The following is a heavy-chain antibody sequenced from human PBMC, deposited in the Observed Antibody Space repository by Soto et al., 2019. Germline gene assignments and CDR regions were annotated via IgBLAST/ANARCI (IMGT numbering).Heavy chain of an antibody. V-gene: IGHV1-69*06. CDR3: ARGESAWPPSTSVY. Sequence: SVKVSCKASGGTFSSYAVSWVRQAPGQGLEWMGGIIPIFGTANYAQKFQGRVTITADKSTSTAYMELSSLRSEDTAVYYCARGESAWPPSTSVYWGQGTLVTVSS. CDR2: IIPIFGTA. J-gene: IGHJ4*02. CDR1: GGTFSSYA. D-gene: IGHD2-2*01.